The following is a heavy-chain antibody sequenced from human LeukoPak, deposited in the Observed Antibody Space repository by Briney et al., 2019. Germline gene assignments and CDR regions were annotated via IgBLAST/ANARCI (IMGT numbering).Heavy chain of an antibody. Sequence: SVKVSCKASGYTFTSYGISWVRQAPGQGLEWMGGIIPIFGTANYAQKFQGRVTITADESTSTAYMELSSLRSEDTAVYYCARNTYYYDSSGYYYYYYMDVWGKGTTVTISS. V-gene: IGHV1-69*13. CDR2: IIPIFGTA. D-gene: IGHD3-22*01. CDR1: GYTFTSYG. J-gene: IGHJ6*03. CDR3: ARNTYYYDSSGYYYYYYMDV.